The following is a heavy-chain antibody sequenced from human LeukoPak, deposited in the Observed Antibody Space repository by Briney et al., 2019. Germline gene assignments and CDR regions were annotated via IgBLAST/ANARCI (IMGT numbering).Heavy chain of an antibody. J-gene: IGHJ6*03. CDR1: GYTFTSYG. V-gene: IGHV1-69*13. CDR2: IIPIFGTA. CDR3: ARGEDYSSFTTDYYYYMDV. Sequence: SVKVSCKASGYTFTSYGISWVRQAPGQGLEWMGGIIPIFGTANYAQKFQGRVTITADESTSTAYMELSSLRSEDTAVYYCARGEDYSSFTTDYYYYMDVWGKGTTVTVSS. D-gene: IGHD6-6*01.